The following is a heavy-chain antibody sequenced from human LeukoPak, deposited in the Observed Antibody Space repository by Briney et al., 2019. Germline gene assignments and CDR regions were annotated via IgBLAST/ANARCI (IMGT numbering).Heavy chain of an antibody. V-gene: IGHV3-23*01. CDR3: ARVRDGYKPPKLSSYYYMDV. CDR1: GFTFSDYG. D-gene: IGHD5-24*01. Sequence: GRSLRLSCAASGFTFSDYGMSWVRQAPGKVLEWVSSTSDGGSITYYADSVKGRFTISRDNSKNTLFLQMNSLRAEDTAVYYCARVRDGYKPPKLSSYYYMDVWGKGTTVTISS. CDR2: TSDGGSIT. J-gene: IGHJ6*03.